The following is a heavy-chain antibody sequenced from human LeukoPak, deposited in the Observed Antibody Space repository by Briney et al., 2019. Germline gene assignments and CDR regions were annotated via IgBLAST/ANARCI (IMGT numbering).Heavy chain of an antibody. D-gene: IGHD2-2*01. V-gene: IGHV3-30*02. J-gene: IGHJ6*03. CDR3: AKDEVVPGYYYTDV. CDR1: GFIFSNYA. Sequence: GGSLRLSCAASGFIFSNYAMQWVRQAPGMGLEWVAFIRYDGGNTYYADSVKGRFTISRDNSKNTMYLQMNSLTAEDTAVYYGAKDEVVPGYYYTDVWGRGTTVTISS. CDR2: IRYDGGNT.